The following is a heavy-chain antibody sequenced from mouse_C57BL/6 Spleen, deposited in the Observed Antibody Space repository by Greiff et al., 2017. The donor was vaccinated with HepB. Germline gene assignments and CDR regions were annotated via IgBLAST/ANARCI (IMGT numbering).Heavy chain of an antibody. Sequence: EVQRVESEGGLVQPGSSMKLSCTASGFTFSDYYMAWVRQVPEKGLEWVANINYDGSSTYYLDSLKSRFIISRDNAKNILYLQMSSLKSEDTATYYCARDRVFPYGSGYFDVWGTGTTVTVSS. CDR3: ARDRVFPYGSGYFDV. CDR1: GFTFSDYY. J-gene: IGHJ1*03. D-gene: IGHD1-1*01. V-gene: IGHV5-16*01. CDR2: INYDGSST.